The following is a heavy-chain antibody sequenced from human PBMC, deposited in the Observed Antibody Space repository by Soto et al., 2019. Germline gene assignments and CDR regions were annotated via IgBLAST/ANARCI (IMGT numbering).Heavy chain of an antibody. J-gene: IGHJ4*02. CDR3: ARVRGTAISIN. V-gene: IGHV5-51*03. D-gene: IGHD2-21*02. CDR1: GFSCTSHW. CDR2: IATGDPHT. Sequence: EVQLVQSGPEVQEPGESLKISCKTSGFSCTSHWLFWVRQMPGKVLEWMGIIATGDPHTIDNPSFQGQVSISADKAITTTYLQWTSLKTSDTAMYYCARVRGTAISINWGQGTLVTVSP.